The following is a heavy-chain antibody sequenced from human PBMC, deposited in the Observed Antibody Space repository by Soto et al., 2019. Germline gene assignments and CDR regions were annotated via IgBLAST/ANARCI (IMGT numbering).Heavy chain of an antibody. CDR1: GGSISSSSYY. Sequence: SETLSLTCTVSGGSISSSSYYWGWIRQPPGKGLEWIGSIYYSGSTYYNPSLKSRVTISVDTSKNQFSLKLSSVTAADTAVYYCARTYPNYYGSGSYFDYWGQGTLVTVSS. CDR3: ARTYPNYYGSGSYFDY. D-gene: IGHD3-10*01. V-gene: IGHV4-39*01. J-gene: IGHJ4*02. CDR2: IYYSGST.